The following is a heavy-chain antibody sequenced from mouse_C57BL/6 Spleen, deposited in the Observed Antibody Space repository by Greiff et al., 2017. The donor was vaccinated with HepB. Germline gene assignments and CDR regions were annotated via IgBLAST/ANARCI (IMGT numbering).Heavy chain of an antibody. CDR1: GYTFTSYW. D-gene: IGHD1-1*01. CDR3: ARGRVYYGSSSYYFDY. V-gene: IGHV1-52*01. CDR2: IDPSDSET. J-gene: IGHJ2*01. Sequence: QVQLQQPGAELVRPGSSVKLSCKASGYTFTSYWMHWVKQRPIQGLEWIGNIDPSDSETHYNQKFKDKATLAVDKSSSTAYMQLSSLTSEDSAVYYGARGRVYYGSSSYYFDYWGQGTTLTVSS.